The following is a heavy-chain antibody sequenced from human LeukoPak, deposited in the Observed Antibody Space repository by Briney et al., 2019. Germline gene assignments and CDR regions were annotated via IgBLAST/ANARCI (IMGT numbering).Heavy chain of an antibody. Sequence: PGRSLRLSCAASGFTFSNYGMHWVCQAPGKGLEWVAVISYDGSNKYYADSVRGRFTISRDNSKNTLYLQMNSLRAEDTAVYYCAKGGAAASYYYYGMDVWGQGTTVTVSS. V-gene: IGHV3-30*18. CDR3: AKGGAAASYYYYGMDV. J-gene: IGHJ6*02. CDR1: GFTFSNYG. D-gene: IGHD6-13*01. CDR2: ISYDGSNK.